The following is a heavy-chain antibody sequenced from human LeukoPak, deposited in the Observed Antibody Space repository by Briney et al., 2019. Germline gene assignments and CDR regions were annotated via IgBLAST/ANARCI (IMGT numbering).Heavy chain of an antibody. CDR2: IKQDGSEK. CDR1: GFTFSTYW. J-gene: IGHJ4*02. D-gene: IGHD3-10*01. CDR3: ARVGGAYYGSGSYYSGY. V-gene: IGHV3-7*01. Sequence: GGSLRLSCAASGFTFSTYWISWVRQAPGKGLEWVANIKQDGSEKYYVDSVKGRFTISRDNAKNSLYLQMNSLRAEDTAVYYCARVGGAYYGSGSYYSGYWGRGTLVTVSS.